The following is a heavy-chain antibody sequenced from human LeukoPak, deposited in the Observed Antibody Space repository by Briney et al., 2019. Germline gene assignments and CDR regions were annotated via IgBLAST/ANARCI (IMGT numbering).Heavy chain of an antibody. CDR1: GFTLSSYA. Sequence: VQPGGSLRLSCAASGFTLSSYAMSWVRQAPGKGLEWVSAISGSGGSTYYADSVKGRFTISRDNSKNTLYLQMNSLRAEDTAVYYCAKWATYYYDSSGYYGGSYFDYWGQGTLVTVSS. CDR3: AKWATYYYDSSGYYGGSYFDY. D-gene: IGHD3-22*01. J-gene: IGHJ4*02. CDR2: ISGSGGST. V-gene: IGHV3-23*01.